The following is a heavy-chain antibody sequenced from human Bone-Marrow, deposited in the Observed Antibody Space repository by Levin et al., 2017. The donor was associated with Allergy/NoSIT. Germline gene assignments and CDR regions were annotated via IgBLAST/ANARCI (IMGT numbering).Heavy chain of an antibody. Sequence: ESLKISCQVFEYSFTDFWIGWVRHLPGKGLSWVGNIFPGDSDTRYSPSFQGQVRLSVDKSINTAYMQWSSLKASDSAIYYCATKVAGKDFYDFWGQGTLVTVSS. J-gene: IGHJ1*01. V-gene: IGHV5-51*01. CDR2: IFPGDSDT. CDR1: EYSFTDFW. CDR3: ATKVAGKDFYDF. D-gene: IGHD2/OR15-2a*01.